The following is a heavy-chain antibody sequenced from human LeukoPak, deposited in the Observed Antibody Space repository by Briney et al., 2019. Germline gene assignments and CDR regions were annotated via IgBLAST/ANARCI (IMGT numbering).Heavy chain of an antibody. CDR1: GGSFSSGTYY. V-gene: IGHV4-39*01. Sequence: PSETLSLTCTVSGGSFSSGTYYWGWIRQPPGKGLEWIGSIYYSGSTYYNPSLKSRVTISVDTSKNQFSLKVSSVTAADTAVYYCARHSGYSYGLNYWGQGTLVTVSS. J-gene: IGHJ4*02. D-gene: IGHD5-18*01. CDR2: IYYSGST. CDR3: ARHSGYSYGLNY.